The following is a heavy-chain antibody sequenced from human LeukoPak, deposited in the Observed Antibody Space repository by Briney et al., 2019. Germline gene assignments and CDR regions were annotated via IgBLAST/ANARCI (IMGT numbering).Heavy chain of an antibody. CDR3: ARSLQWLGYAFDI. Sequence: GASVKVSCNASGYTFTSYDINWVRQATGQGLEWMGWMNPNSGNTGYAQKFQGRVTMTRSTSISTAYMELSSLRSEDTAVYYCARSLQWLGYAFDIWGQGTMVTVSS. J-gene: IGHJ3*02. D-gene: IGHD6-19*01. V-gene: IGHV1-8*01. CDR2: MNPNSGNT. CDR1: GYTFTSYD.